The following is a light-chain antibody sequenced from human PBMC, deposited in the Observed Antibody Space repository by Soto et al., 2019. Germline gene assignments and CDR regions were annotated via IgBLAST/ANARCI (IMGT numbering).Light chain of an antibody. J-gene: IGKJ1*01. V-gene: IGKV3-20*01. CDR1: QSVDTTF. CDR3: QPYMSSVT. Sequence: EIVLTQSPGSLSLSPGQRATLSCRASQSVDTTFFAWYQKKPGQAPMLLIYGASKRATGIPDRFSGSGSGTDFTLILSRLEPEDFAVYYCQPYMSSVTFGQGTKVEIK. CDR2: GAS.